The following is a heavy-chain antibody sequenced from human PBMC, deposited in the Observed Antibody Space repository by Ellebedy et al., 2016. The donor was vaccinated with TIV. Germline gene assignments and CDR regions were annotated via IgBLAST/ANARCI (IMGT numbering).Heavy chain of an antibody. D-gene: IGHD1-26*01. CDR3: ARVPTMNVRYSGSYSLDY. Sequence: ASVKVSCKASGGTFSSYAISWVRQAPGQGLEWMGWISAYNGNTNYAQKLQGRVTMTTDTSTSTAYMELRSLRSDDTAVYYCARVPTMNVRYSGSYSLDYWGQGTLVTVSS. J-gene: IGHJ4*02. CDR2: ISAYNGNT. V-gene: IGHV1-18*01. CDR1: GGTFSSYA.